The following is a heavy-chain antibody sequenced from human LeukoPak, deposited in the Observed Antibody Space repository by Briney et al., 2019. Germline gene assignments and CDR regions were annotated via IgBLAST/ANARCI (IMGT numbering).Heavy chain of an antibody. Sequence: GGSLRLSCAASGFTFSSYAMSFLRQAPGKGLVWVSRIDNDVTTTSYADSVRGRFTISRDNAKSTLYLQMNSLRVEDTAVYYCAREYWGTSFDYWGQGTLVAVSS. J-gene: IGHJ4*02. CDR2: IDNDVTTT. D-gene: IGHD7-27*01. CDR3: AREYWGTSFDY. CDR1: GFTFSSYA. V-gene: IGHV3-74*03.